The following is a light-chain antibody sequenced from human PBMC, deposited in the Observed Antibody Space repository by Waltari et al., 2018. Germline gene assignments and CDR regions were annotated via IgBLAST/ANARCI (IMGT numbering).Light chain of an antibody. CDR1: QTVRTTY. J-gene: IGKJ4*01. CDR3: QQYDISPLT. CDR2: GAS. Sequence: EIVLTQSPGTPSLSPGERVTLSCRASQTVRTTYLAWYQQKPGQAPTLLIYGASSRATGIPDRFSGSGSGTDFSLTISSLEPEDFAVYYCQQYDISPLTFGGGTKVEIK. V-gene: IGKV3-20*01.